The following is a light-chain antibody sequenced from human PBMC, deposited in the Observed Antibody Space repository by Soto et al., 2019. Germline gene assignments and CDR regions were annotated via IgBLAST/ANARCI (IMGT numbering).Light chain of an antibody. J-gene: IGLJ1*01. CDR2: RTN. Sequence: QSVLTQPPSASGTPGQRVIISCSGSSSNIGTNYVYWYQQLPGTAPKFVIYRTNQWPSGVPERFSASKSGTSASLAISGLRSEDEADYYCAAWDDSLSGLVFGTGTKLTVL. CDR3: AAWDDSLSGLV. CDR1: SSNIGTNY. V-gene: IGLV1-47*01.